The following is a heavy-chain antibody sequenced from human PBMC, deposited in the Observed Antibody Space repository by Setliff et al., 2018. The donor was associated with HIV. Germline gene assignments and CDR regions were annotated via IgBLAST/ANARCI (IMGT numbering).Heavy chain of an antibody. J-gene: IGHJ3*02. Sequence: SETLSLTCTVSGGSISTYYWSWIRQPPGKGLEWIGSIYFTGSSDNNPSLKSRVTLSVDTSKHQFSLKLSSVTAADTAVYYCARDLGLYSSSWARFDAFDIWGQGTMVTVSS. CDR1: GGSISTYY. CDR3: ARDLGLYSSSWARFDAFDI. D-gene: IGHD6-13*01. CDR2: IYFTGSS. V-gene: IGHV4-59*01.